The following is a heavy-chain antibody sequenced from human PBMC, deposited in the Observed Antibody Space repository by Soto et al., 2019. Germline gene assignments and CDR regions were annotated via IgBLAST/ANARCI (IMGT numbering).Heavy chain of an antibody. V-gene: IGHV1-18*01. Sequence: HLVQSGPEVKKPGASITVSCKTSGDPFTNFGLSWVRQAPGRGLEWMGWIATYNTNRNYAQKFQGRLTLSTETSTSTAYMELKSLGYDDTAIYYCARVVRGVVNWFDPWGQGTLVTVSS. CDR2: IATYNTNR. D-gene: IGHD3-10*01. CDR1: GDPFTNFG. CDR3: ARVVRGVVNWFDP. J-gene: IGHJ5*02.